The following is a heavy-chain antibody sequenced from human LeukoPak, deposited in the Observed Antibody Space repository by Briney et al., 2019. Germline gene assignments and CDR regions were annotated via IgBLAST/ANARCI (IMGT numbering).Heavy chain of an antibody. CDR2: IIPIFGTA. D-gene: IGHD3-22*01. Sequence: SVKVSCKASGGTFSSYAISWVRQAPGQGLEWMGGIIPIFGTANYAQKFQGRVTITADESTSTAYMELSSLRSEDTAVYYCARSHDSSGYPFDYWGQGTLVTVSS. J-gene: IGHJ4*02. V-gene: IGHV1-69*13. CDR1: GGTFSSYA. CDR3: ARSHDSSGYPFDY.